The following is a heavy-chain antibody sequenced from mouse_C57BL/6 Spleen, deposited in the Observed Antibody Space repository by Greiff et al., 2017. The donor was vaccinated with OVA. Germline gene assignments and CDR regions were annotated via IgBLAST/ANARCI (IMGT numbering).Heavy chain of an antibody. D-gene: IGHD2-12*01. CDR2: IYPGSGNT. CDR1: GYSFTSYY. V-gene: IGHV1-66*01. Sequence: LQQSGPELVKPGASVKISCKASGYSFTSYYIPWVKQRPGQGLEWIGWIYPGSGNTKYNETFKGKATLTADTTSSTAYMQLSGLPSVDSAVYYSSFAYDGGVYSDYWGQDTTLPVSS. CDR3: SFAYDGGVYSDY. J-gene: IGHJ2*01.